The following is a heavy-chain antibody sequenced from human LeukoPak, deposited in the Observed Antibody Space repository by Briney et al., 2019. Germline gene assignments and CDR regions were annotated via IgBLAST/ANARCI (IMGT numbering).Heavy chain of an antibody. CDR3: ARVEMATAGHAFDI. D-gene: IGHD5-24*01. CDR1: GFTFSSYS. J-gene: IGHJ3*02. CDR2: ISSSSSYI. Sequence: GGSLRLSCAASGFTFSSYSMNWVRQAPGKGLEWVSSISSSSSYIYYADSVKGRFTISRDNAKNSLYLQMNSLRAEDTAVYYCARVEMATAGHAFDIWAKGQWSPSLQ. V-gene: IGHV3-21*01.